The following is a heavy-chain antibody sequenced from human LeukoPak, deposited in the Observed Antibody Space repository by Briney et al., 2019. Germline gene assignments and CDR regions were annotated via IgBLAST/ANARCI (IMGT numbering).Heavy chain of an antibody. Sequence: PSETLSLTCTVSGYSISSGYYWGWIRQPPGKGLEWIGSIYHSGSTYYNPPLKSRVTISVDTSKNQFSLKLSSVTAADTAVYYCAREGYFDWLFNLGFDYWGQGTLVTVSS. CDR3: AREGYFDWLFNLGFDY. D-gene: IGHD3-9*01. J-gene: IGHJ4*02. V-gene: IGHV4-38-2*02. CDR1: GYSISSGYY. CDR2: IYHSGST.